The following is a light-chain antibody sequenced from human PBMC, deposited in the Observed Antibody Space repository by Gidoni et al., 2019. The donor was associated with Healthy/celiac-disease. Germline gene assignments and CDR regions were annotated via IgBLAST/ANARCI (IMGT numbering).Light chain of an antibody. J-gene: IGKJ1*01. CDR1: QSLTTHL. Sequence: EIVLTQAPGTLSLSLGERATLSCRASQSLTTHLLGWYQKKPGQAPRLLIYGASSRAADIPDRFSGSGSGTDFTLTISRLEPEDFAVYYCQQYARSPPTFGPGTKVEIK. CDR3: QQYARSPPT. CDR2: GAS. V-gene: IGKV3-20*01.